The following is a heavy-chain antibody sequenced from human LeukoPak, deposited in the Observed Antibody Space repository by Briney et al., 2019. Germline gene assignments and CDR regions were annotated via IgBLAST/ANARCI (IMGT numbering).Heavy chain of an antibody. CDR3: ARQGTTMFRPLDY. Sequence: GGSLRLSCAASGFTFSSYAMNWVRQGPGKGLEWVSAISAIGGSTYYADSVKGRFTISRDNSKSTLYLQMNSLRAEDTAVYYCARQGTTMFRPLDYWGQGTLVTVSS. J-gene: IGHJ4*02. CDR2: ISAIGGST. CDR1: GFTFSSYA. D-gene: IGHD3-10*01. V-gene: IGHV3-23*01.